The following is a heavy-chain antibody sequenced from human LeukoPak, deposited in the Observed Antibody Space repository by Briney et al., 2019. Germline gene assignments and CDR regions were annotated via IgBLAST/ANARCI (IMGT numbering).Heavy chain of an antibody. CDR1: GGSISGYY. CDR3: ARHFTYYYDSSGDPRDIFDI. V-gene: IGHV4-59*08. Sequence: PSETLSLTCSVYGGSISGYYWSWIRQSPAKGLVWFGYIYYSGSTNYNPSLKSRVTISLDMSKNQFSLKLNSVTAADTALYYCARHFTYYYDSSGDPRDIFDIWGQGTMVTVSS. D-gene: IGHD3-22*01. CDR2: IYYSGST. J-gene: IGHJ3*02.